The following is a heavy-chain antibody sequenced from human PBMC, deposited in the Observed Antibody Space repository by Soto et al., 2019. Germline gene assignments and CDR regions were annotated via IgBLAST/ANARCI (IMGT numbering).Heavy chain of an antibody. CDR1: GGSISSGDYY. CDR3: ARVGSSIATRPFDY. Sequence: QVQLQESGPGLVKPSQTLCLTCAVSGGSISSGDYYWSWIRQPPGKGLEWIEYIYYSGSTYYNPSLKSRVTISVDTSKNQFSLKLSSVTAADTAVYYCARVGSSIATRPFDYWGQRTLVTVSS. V-gene: IGHV4-30-4*01. D-gene: IGHD6-6*01. CDR2: IYYSGST. J-gene: IGHJ4*02.